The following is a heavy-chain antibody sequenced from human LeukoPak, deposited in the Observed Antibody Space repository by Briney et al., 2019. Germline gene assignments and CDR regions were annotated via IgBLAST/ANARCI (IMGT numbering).Heavy chain of an antibody. Sequence: ASVKVSCKASQYTFTGYYMHWVRQAPGQGLEWMGWISAYNGNTNYAQKLQGRVTMTTDTSTSTAYMELRSLRSDDTAVYYCARDTGQYTPGTPGFTRFDPWGQGTLVTVSS. CDR1: QYTFTGYY. CDR3: ARDTGQYTPGTPGFTRFDP. V-gene: IGHV1-18*04. D-gene: IGHD2-15*01. J-gene: IGHJ5*02. CDR2: ISAYNGNT.